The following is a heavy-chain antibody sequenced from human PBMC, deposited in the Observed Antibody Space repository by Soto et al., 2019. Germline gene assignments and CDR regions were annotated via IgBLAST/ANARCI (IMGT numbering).Heavy chain of an antibody. CDR1: GCSLQTHS. CDR3: AKHRILWYEDFDY. J-gene: IGHJ4*01. D-gene: IGHD3-10*01. CDR2: INACSGIP. Sequence: GAAGKVTWKTSGCSLQTHSLHWRSPAPGQRPEWMGGINACSGIPKYSQKFHDRVTITRDTSARTAYMELSSLRSEDTAMYFCAKHRILWYEDFDYWG. V-gene: IGHV1-3*01.